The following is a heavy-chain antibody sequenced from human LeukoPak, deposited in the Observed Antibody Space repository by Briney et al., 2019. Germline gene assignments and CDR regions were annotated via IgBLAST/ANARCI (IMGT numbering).Heavy chain of an antibody. CDR3: ARENSGWYDAFDI. D-gene: IGHD6-19*01. V-gene: IGHV1-18*04. J-gene: IGHJ3*02. CDR1: GYTFTDYY. Sequence: GASVKVSCKASGYTFTDYYIHWVRQAPGQGLEWMGWISAYNGSTNYAQKLQGRVTMTTDTSTSTAYMELRSLRSDDTAVYYCARENSGWYDAFDIWGQGTMVTVSS. CDR2: ISAYNGST.